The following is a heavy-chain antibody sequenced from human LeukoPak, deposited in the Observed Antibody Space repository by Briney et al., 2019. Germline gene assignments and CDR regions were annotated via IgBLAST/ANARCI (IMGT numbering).Heavy chain of an antibody. J-gene: IGHJ6*02. Sequence: SVKVSCKASGGTFSSYAISWVRQAPGQGLEWMGGIIPIFGTANYAQKFQGRVTITADKSTSTAYVELSSLRSEDTAVYYCARVPGGTHYYYYGMDVWGQGTTVTVSS. CDR2: IIPIFGTA. V-gene: IGHV1-69*06. CDR1: GGTFSSYA. CDR3: ARVPGGTHYYYYGMDV. D-gene: IGHD1-14*01.